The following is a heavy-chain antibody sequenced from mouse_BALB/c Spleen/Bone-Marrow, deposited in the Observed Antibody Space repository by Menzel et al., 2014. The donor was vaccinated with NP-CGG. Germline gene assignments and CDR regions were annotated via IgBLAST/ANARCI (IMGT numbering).Heavy chain of an antibody. V-gene: IGHV5-17*02. CDR1: GFTFSSFG. D-gene: IGHD4-1*01. J-gene: IGHJ2*01. CDR2: INSGSSPI. Sequence: EVQLVESGGGLVQPGGSRKLSCAASGFTFSSFGMHWVRQAPEKGLEWVAYINSGSSPIFYADTVKGRFTISRDNPKNTLFLQMTSLRSEDTAMYYCTRGGNWEDFDYWGQGTTLTVSS. CDR3: TRGGNWEDFDY.